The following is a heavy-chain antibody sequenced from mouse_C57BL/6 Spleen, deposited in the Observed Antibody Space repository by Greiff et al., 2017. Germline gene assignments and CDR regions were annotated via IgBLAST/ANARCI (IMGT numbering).Heavy chain of an antibody. CDR3: ARGWLLERYFDY. J-gene: IGHJ2*01. CDR1: GYTFTSYW. Sequence: QVQLQQPGAELVKPGASVKLSCKASGYTFTSYWMQWVKQRPGQGLEWIGEIDPSDSYTNYNQKFKGKATLTVDKSSSTAYMQLSSLTSEDSAVYYCARGWLLERYFDYWGQGTTLTVSS. D-gene: IGHD2-3*01. V-gene: IGHV1-50*01. CDR2: IDPSDSYT.